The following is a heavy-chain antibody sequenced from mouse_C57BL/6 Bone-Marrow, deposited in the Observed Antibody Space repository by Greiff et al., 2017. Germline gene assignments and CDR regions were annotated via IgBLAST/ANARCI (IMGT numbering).Heavy chain of an antibody. Sequence: EVQLQQSGPELVKPGASVKIPCKASGYTFTDYNMDWVKQSHGKSLEWIGDINPNNGGTIYNQKFKGKATLTVDKSSSTAYMELRSLTSEDTAVYYCARRWLRRNYYAMDYWGQGTSVTVSS. J-gene: IGHJ4*01. CDR2: INPNNGGT. V-gene: IGHV1-18*01. D-gene: IGHD2-2*01. CDR3: ARRWLRRNYYAMDY. CDR1: GYTFTDYN.